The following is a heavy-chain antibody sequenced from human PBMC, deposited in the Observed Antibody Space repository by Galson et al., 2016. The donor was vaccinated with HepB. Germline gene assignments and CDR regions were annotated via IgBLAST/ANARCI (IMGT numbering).Heavy chain of an antibody. CDR2: ISRSGSIL. D-gene: IGHD1-7*01. J-gene: IGHJ4*01. V-gene: IGHV3-48*01. CDR3: ARDLPDNWNFPSYFDY. Sequence: SLRLSCAASGFAFGSYSMNWVRQAPGKGLEWVSYISRSGSILNYADSVQGRFIISRDNAKNSLYLQLNSLRGEDTAVYYCARDLPDNWNFPSYFDYWGHGTLVTVSS. CDR1: GFAFGSYS.